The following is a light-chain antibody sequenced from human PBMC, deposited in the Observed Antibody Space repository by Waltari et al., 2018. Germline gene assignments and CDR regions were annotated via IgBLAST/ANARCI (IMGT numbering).Light chain of an antibody. Sequence: DIVMTQSPVSLPVTPGEPASISCRSSQSLLHRDGYNYVDWYLQKTGQSPQLLIYLGSNRASGVPDRFSGSGSGTDFTLKISRVEAEDVGVYYCMQALRTWTFGQGTKVEIK. CDR2: LGS. V-gene: IGKV2-28*01. CDR3: MQALRTWT. CDR1: QSLLHRDGYNY. J-gene: IGKJ1*01.